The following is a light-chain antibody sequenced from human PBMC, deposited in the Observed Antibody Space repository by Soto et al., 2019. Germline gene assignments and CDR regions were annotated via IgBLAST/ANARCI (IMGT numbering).Light chain of an antibody. V-gene: IGLV1-51*01. CDR2: DNN. CDR1: SSNIGNNF. Sequence: QSALTQPPSVSAAPGQKVTISCSGSSSNIGNNFVTWYQQLPGTAPKLLIYDNNKRPSGIPDRFSGSQSGTSATLGITGLQTGDAAVYYCGSWDSSLTYVFGTGTKATVL. CDR3: GSWDSSLTYV. J-gene: IGLJ1*01.